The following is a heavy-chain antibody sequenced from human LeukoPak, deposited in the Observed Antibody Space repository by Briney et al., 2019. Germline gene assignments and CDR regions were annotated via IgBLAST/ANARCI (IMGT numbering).Heavy chain of an antibody. D-gene: IGHD2-2*01. Sequence: GGSLKLSCAASGFTFSGSAMHWVRQASGKGLEWVGRIRSKANSYATAYAASVKGRFTISRDDSKNTAYLQMNSLKTEDTAVYYCTSSSSTSRDDYWGQGTLVTVSS. CDR2: IRSKANSYAT. CDR3: TSSSSTSRDDY. V-gene: IGHV3-73*01. CDR1: GFTFSGSA. J-gene: IGHJ4*02.